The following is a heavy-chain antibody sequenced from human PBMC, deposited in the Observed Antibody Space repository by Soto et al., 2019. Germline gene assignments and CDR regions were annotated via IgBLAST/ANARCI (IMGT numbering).Heavy chain of an antibody. V-gene: IGHV3-21*01. CDR2: ISSSSSYI. J-gene: IGHJ5*02. CDR1: GFTFSSYS. Sequence: VSLGLSCTASGFTFSSYSMNGVRQAPGKGLEWVSSISSSSSYIYYADSVKGRFTISRDNAKNSLYLQMNSLRAEDTAVYYCARDAYSYASGFDPWGQGTLVTVSS. CDR3: ARDAYSYASGFDP. D-gene: IGHD5-18*01.